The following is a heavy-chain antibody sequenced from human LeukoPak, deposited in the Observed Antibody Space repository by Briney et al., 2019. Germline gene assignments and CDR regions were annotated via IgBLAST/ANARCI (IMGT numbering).Heavy chain of an antibody. CDR2: ISSSSSTI. CDR3: ATVARAGATFLDY. J-gene: IGHJ4*02. CDR1: GFTFSSYS. Sequence: GGSLRLSCGVSGFTFSSYSKNWVRHPPGTGLEWVSYISSSSSTIYYADSVKGRFTISRDNAKNSLYLQMNSLRAEDTAVYYCATVARAGATFLDYWGQGTLVTVSS. D-gene: IGHD1-26*01. V-gene: IGHV3-48*01.